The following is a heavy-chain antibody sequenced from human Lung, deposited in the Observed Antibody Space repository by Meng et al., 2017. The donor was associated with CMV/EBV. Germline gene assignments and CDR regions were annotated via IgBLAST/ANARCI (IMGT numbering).Heavy chain of an antibody. Sequence: LTXAASGFTFSSYAMSWVRQAPGKGLEWVSAISGSGGSTYYADSVKGRFTISRDNSKNTLYLQMNSLRAEDTAVYYCAKAYSSSSVGTNRGFDYWGQRTLVTVSS. D-gene: IGHD6-6*01. CDR2: ISGSGGST. CDR3: AKAYSSSSVGTNRGFDY. V-gene: IGHV3-23*01. CDR1: GFTFSSYA. J-gene: IGHJ4*01.